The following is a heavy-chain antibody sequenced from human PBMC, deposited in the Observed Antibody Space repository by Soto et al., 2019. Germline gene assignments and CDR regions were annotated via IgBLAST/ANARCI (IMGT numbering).Heavy chain of an antibody. J-gene: IGHJ4*02. CDR2: IYYSGST. CDR3: ARGEIYIWNYLDY. Sequence: QVQLQESGPGLVKPSQTLSLTCTVSGGSIRSGGYYWSWIRQHPGKGLEWIGYIYYSGSTYYNPSLQRRVTISLDTSKNQFSLRLSSVTAADTAVYYCARGEIYIWNYLDYWVQGTLVTVSS. V-gene: IGHV4-31*03. D-gene: IGHD1-20*01. CDR1: GGSIRSGGYY.